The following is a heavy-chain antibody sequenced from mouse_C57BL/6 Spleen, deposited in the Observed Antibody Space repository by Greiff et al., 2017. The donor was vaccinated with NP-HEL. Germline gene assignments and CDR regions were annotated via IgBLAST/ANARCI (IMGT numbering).Heavy chain of an antibody. CDR1: GYTFTSYW. V-gene: IGHV1-69*01. Sequence: QVQLQQPGAELVMPGASVKLSCKASGYTFTSYWMHWVKQRPGQGLEWIGEIDPSDSYTNYNQKFKGKSTLTVDKPSSTAYMQLSSLTSEDSAVYYCARWSGNYFDYWGQGTTLTVSS. J-gene: IGHJ2*01. CDR3: ARWSGNYFDY. D-gene: IGHD1-3*01. CDR2: IDPSDSYT.